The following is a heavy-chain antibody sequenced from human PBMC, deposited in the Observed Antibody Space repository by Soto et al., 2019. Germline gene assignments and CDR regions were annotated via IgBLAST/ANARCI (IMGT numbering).Heavy chain of an antibody. D-gene: IGHD2-21*02. CDR3: AKDRDDYYYYYYMDV. V-gene: IGHV3-30*18. CDR2: ISYDGSSK. Sequence: GGSLRLSCAASGFTFSSFGMHWVRQAPGKGLEWVAVISYDGSSKYYADSVKGRFTLSRDNSKNTLYLQMNSLRAEDTALYYCAKDRDDYYYYYYMDVWGKGTPVTVSS. J-gene: IGHJ6*03. CDR1: GFTFSSFG.